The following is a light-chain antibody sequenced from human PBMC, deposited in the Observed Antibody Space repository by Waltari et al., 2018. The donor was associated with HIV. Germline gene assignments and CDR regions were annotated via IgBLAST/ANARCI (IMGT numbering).Light chain of an antibody. CDR2: GAS. CDR3: QQYNNWLWT. J-gene: IGKJ1*01. V-gene: IGKV3-15*01. CDR1: HSVSSN. Sequence: LAITQSPATLSVSPGDTAPLSCRAGHSVSSNLTWYQQKPGQAPRLLIYGASTRETGIPARFSGSGSGTEFTLTISSLQSEDFAVYYCQQYNNWLWTFGQGTKVEIK.